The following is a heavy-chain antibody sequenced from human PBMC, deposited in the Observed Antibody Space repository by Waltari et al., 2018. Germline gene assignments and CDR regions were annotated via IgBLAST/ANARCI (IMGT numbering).Heavy chain of an antibody. CDR1: GGSFSGYY. CDR2: INHSGST. J-gene: IGHJ3*02. V-gene: IGHV4-34*01. Sequence: QVQLQQWGAGLLKPSETLSLTCAVYGGSFSGYYWSWIRQPPVKGLEWIGEINHSGSTNYNPSSKSRGTISVDTSKNQVSRKLSSVTAADTAVYYWARGSNLRVNRYYYDSSGYAFDIWGQGTMVTVSS. D-gene: IGHD3-22*01. CDR3: ARGSNLRVNRYYYDSSGYAFDI.